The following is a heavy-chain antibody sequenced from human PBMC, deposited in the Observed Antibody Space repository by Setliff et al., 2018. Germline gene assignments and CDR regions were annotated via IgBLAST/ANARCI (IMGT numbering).Heavy chain of an antibody. CDR1: GGSISNSDYY. CDR2: VYYSGDT. CDR3: ARHRPNLPFDA. V-gene: IGHV4-39*01. D-gene: IGHD7-27*01. Sequence: PSETLSLTCSVSGGSISNSDYYWDWIRQPPGKGLGWIGRVYYSGDTYYIPSLLSRVTISVDTSKNQFSLKLSSVTAADTSVYFCARHRPNLPFDAWGQGALVTVSS. J-gene: IGHJ4*02.